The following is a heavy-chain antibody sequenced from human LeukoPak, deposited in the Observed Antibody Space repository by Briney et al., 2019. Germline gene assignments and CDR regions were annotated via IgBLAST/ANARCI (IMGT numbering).Heavy chain of an antibody. V-gene: IGHV3-21*01. D-gene: IGHD2-2*01. CDR1: GFTFSLYS. J-gene: IGHJ3*02. Sequence: GGSLRLSCAASGFTFSLYSMNWVRQAPGKGLEWVSSISSSSTYIFYADSVKGRFTISRDNAKDSLYLQMNSLRAEDTGVYYCASSALVPAADAFDIWGQGTMVTVSS. CDR3: ASSALVPAADAFDI. CDR2: ISSSSTYI.